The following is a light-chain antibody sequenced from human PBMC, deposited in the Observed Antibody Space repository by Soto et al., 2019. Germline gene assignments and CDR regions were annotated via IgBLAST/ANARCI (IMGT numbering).Light chain of an antibody. CDR2: GTS. Sequence: IGLSRSPGTLSFAPWERATLSLRASQSVSSKYLAWYQQKPGQAPRVLIYGTSIRASGVPERFSGGGSGTDFTPTIPRLEPEDSEVYYCHQYGRSLLNLGPGKKVAIK. CDR1: QSVSSKY. J-gene: IGKJ3*01. V-gene: IGKV3-20*01. CDR3: HQYGRSLLN.